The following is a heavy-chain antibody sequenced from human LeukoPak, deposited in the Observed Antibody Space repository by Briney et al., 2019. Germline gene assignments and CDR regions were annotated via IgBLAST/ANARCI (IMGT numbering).Heavy chain of an antibody. J-gene: IGHJ5*02. CDR3: ARGGGDLHWFDP. D-gene: IGHD4-17*01. V-gene: IGHV5-51*01. Sequence: GESLKISCKGSGYTFTNYWIGWVRQMPGKGLEWIGIIYPRNSETVYSPSIQGQVTVSADTSISTAYLQWSSLTASDTAMYYCARGGGDLHWFDPWGQGTLVTVSS. CDR1: GYTFTNYW. CDR2: IYPRNSET.